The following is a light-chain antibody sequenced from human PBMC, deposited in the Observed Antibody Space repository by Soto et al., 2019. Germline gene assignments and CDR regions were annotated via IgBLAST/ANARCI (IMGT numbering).Light chain of an antibody. CDR2: DAS. Sequence: EILMTESPATLSVSPGERSTLSFRASQSVSSNLAWYQQKPGQAPRLLIYDASNRATGIPARFSGSGSGTDFTLTISSLEPEDFAFYFCQQRSHWPTFGQGTKVDIK. J-gene: IGKJ1*01. V-gene: IGKV3-11*01. CDR1: QSVSSN. CDR3: QQRSHWPT.